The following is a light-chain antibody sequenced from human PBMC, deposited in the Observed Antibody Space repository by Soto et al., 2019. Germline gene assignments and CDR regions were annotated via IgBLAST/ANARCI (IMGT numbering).Light chain of an antibody. CDR3: SSYTSSSTSYV. V-gene: IGLV2-14*01. J-gene: IGLJ1*01. CDR2: DVS. Sequence: SVLTQPSPLSGSPGQSITLSCPGTSSELGGYNYVSWYQQHPGKAPKLMIYDVSNRPSGVSNRFSGSKSGNTASLTISGLQAEDEADYYCSSYTSSSTSYVFGTGTKVTVL. CDR1: SSELGGYNY.